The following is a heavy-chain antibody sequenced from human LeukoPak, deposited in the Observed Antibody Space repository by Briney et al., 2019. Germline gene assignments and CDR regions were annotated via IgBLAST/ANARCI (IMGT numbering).Heavy chain of an antibody. V-gene: IGHV1-2*06. J-gene: IGHJ4*02. CDR2: INPNSGGT. CDR1: GYTFTCYY. D-gene: IGHD6-19*01. CDR3: ARVNLAVAHRWIDY. Sequence: ASVKVSCKASGYTFTCYYMHWVRQAPGQGLEWMGRINPNSGGTNYAQKFQGRVTMTRDTSISTAYMKLSRLRSDDTAVYYCARVNLAVAHRWIDYWGQGTLVTVSS.